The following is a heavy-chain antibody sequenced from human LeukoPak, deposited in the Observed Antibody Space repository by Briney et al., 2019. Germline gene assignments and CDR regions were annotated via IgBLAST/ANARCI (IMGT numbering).Heavy chain of an antibody. D-gene: IGHD2-15*01. CDR1: GGSISSYY. CDR2: IHHSGNT. Sequence: SETLSLTCTVSGGSISSYYWGWIRQPPGKGLEWIGSIHHSGNTYYNPSLKSRVTISVDTSKNQLSLKLSSVSAADTAVYYCARGPTPAPQYYFDYWGQGTLVTVSS. J-gene: IGHJ4*02. V-gene: IGHV4-38-2*02. CDR3: ARGPTPAPQYYFDY.